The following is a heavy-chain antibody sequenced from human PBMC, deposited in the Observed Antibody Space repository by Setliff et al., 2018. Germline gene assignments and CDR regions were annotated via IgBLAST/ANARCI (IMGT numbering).Heavy chain of an antibody. V-gene: IGHV4-34*01. CDR3: ASRLRRIAAAGRRAFDI. CDR2: INHSGST. CDR1: GGSFSGYY. D-gene: IGHD6-13*01. Sequence: PSETLSLTCAVYGGSFSGYYWSWIRQPPGKGLEWIGEINHSGSTNYNPSLKSRVTISVDTSKNQFSLKLSSVTAADTAVYYCASRLRRIAAAGRRAFDIWGQGTMVTGSS. J-gene: IGHJ3*02.